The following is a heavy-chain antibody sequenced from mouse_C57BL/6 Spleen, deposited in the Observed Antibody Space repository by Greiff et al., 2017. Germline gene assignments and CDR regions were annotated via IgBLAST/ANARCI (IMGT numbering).Heavy chain of an antibody. CDR3: ARRDYYGSSLYYAMDY. V-gene: IGHV1-50*01. Sequence: QVQLKQPGAELVKPGASVKLSCKASGYTFTSYWMQWVKQRPGQGLEWIGEIDPSDSYTNYNQKFKGKATLTVDTSSSTAYMQLSSLTSEDSAVYYCARRDYYGSSLYYAMDYWGQGTSVTVSS. D-gene: IGHD1-1*01. J-gene: IGHJ4*01. CDR2: IDPSDSYT. CDR1: GYTFTSYW.